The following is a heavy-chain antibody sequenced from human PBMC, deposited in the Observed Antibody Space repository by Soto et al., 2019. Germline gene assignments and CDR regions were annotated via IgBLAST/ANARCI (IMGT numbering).Heavy chain of an antibody. CDR2: IYPGDSDT. CDR3: ARQTGSSWQYDY. D-gene: IGHD6-13*01. V-gene: IGHV5-51*01. J-gene: IGHJ4*02. Sequence: PGDSLKISCKGSGYSFTSYWIVWGRQMPGKGLEWMGIIYPGDSDTIYSPSFQGQVTISADKSISTAYVQWRSLQASDTAMYFCARQTGSSWQYDYWGQGALVTVSS. CDR1: GYSFTSYW.